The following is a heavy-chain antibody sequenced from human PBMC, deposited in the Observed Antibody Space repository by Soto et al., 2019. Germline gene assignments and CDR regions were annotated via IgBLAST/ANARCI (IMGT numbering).Heavy chain of an antibody. CDR3: ARDSSGWNRNYYYYGMDV. J-gene: IGHJ6*02. Sequence: GGSLRLSCAASGFTFSSYAMHWVRQAPGKGLEWVAVISYDGSNKYYADSVKGRFTISRDNSKNTLYLQMNSLRAEDTAVYYCARDSSGWNRNYYYYGMDVWGQGTTVTVSS. CDR2: ISYDGSNK. V-gene: IGHV3-30*04. D-gene: IGHD1-1*01. CDR1: GFTFSSYA.